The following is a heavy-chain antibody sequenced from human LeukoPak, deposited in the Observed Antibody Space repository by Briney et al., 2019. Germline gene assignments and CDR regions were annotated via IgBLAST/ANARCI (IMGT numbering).Heavy chain of an antibody. J-gene: IGHJ4*02. CDR2: IFYSGST. V-gene: IGHV4-59*01. CDR1: GGSISSYY. CDR3: ARGPTRYYFDY. Sequence: SETLSLTCTVSGGSISSYYWSWIRQPPGKGLEWTGSIFYSGSTNYNPSLKSRVTISIDTSKNQFSLKLSSVTAADTAMYYCARGPTRYYFDYWGQGALVTVSS.